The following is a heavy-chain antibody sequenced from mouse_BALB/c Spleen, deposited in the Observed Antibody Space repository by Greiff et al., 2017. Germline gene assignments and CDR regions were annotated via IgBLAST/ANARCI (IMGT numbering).Heavy chain of an antibody. V-gene: IGHV5-6-2*01. J-gene: IGHJ4*01. D-gene: IGHD3-1*01. CDR2: INSNGGST. Sequence: DVMLVESGGGLVKLGGSLKLSCAASGFTFSSYYMSWVRQTPEKRLELVAAINSNGGSTYYPDTVKGRFTISRDNAKNTLYLQMSSLKSEDTALYYCARQLGSYAMDYWGQGTSVTVSS. CDR3: ARQLGSYAMDY. CDR1: GFTFSSYY.